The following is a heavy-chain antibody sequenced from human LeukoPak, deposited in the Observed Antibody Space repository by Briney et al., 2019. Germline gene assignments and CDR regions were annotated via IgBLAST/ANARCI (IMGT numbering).Heavy chain of an antibody. V-gene: IGHV5-10-1*01. J-gene: IGHJ4*02. D-gene: IGHD1-26*01. CDR3: ASRQGSHDY. CDR1: GYGFTSYW. CDR2: IDPSDSYT. Sequence: GEALKISFKGSGYGFTSYWISWVRQRPGKGVEWMGRIDPSDSYTNYSPSFQGHVTISADKSISTAYLQWSSLKASDTAMYYCASRQGSHDYWGQGTLVTVSS.